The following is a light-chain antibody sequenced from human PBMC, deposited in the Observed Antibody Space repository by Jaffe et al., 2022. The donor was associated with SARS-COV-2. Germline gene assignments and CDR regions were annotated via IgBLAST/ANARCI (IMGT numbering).Light chain of an antibody. CDR3: GTWDSRLNGVV. Sequence: QSVLTQPPSVSAAPGQRVTISCSGSSSNIGKNSVSWYQQLPGTAPKLLIYDNNKRPSGIPDRFSGSRSGTSATLDITGLQTGDEADYHCGTWDSRLNGVVFGGGTKLTVL. V-gene: IGLV1-51*01. CDR1: SSNIGKNS. J-gene: IGLJ2*01. CDR2: DNN.